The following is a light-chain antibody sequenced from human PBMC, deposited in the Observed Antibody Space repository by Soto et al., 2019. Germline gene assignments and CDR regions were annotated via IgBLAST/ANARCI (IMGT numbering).Light chain of an antibody. V-gene: IGKV3-11*01. Sequence: EVVLTQSPATLSLSPGERANLSCRTSQSVSRTLAWYQQKSGQAPRLLIYDASNRATGIPTRFSGSGSGTDFTLTISSLEPEDFAVYYCQQRYNWPPTFGQGTKVEIK. J-gene: IGKJ1*01. CDR2: DAS. CDR3: QQRYNWPPT. CDR1: QSVSRT.